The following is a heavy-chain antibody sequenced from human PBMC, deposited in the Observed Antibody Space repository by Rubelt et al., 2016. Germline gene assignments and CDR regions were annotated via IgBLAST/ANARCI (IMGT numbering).Heavy chain of an antibody. V-gene: IGHV4-4*02. CDR2: IYHSGST. Sequence: QVQLQESGPGLVKPSGTLSLTCAVSGGSISSHNWWSWVRQPPGKGLEWIGEIYHSGSTNYIPSLKSRVTISVDKSKNQLSLRLSAVTAADTAVYYCASKLYDYPYYFDCWGQGTLVTVSS. D-gene: IGHD5-12*01. CDR3: ASKLYDYPYYFDC. J-gene: IGHJ4*02. CDR1: GGSISSHNW.